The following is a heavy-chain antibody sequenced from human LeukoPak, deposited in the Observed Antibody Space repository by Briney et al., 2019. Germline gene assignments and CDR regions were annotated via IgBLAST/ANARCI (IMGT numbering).Heavy chain of an antibody. J-gene: IGHJ4*02. CDR1: GYTFTGYY. D-gene: IGHD2-2*01. CDR2: INPNSGGT. Sequence: ASVKVSCKASGYTFTGYYMHGVRQAPGQGLEWMGWINPNSGGTNYAQKFQGWVTMTRVTSISTAYMELSRLRSDDTAVYYCARVGGSGGYCSSTSCYDYWGQGTLVTVSS. CDR3: ARVGGSGGYCSSTSCYDY. V-gene: IGHV1-2*04.